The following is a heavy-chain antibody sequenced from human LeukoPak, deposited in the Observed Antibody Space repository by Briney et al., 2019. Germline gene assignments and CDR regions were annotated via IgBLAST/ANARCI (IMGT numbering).Heavy chain of an antibody. D-gene: IGHD6-13*01. Sequence: SQTLSLACAVYGGSFSGYYWSRIRQPPGKGMKWIGEINHSGSTNYNPSLKSRVTISVDTSKNQFSLKLSSVSAADTAVYYCARGKNGIAAAGTRYYFDYWGQGTLVTVSS. CDR1: GGSFSGYY. CDR2: INHSGST. J-gene: IGHJ4*02. CDR3: ARGKNGIAAAGTRYYFDY. V-gene: IGHV4-34*01.